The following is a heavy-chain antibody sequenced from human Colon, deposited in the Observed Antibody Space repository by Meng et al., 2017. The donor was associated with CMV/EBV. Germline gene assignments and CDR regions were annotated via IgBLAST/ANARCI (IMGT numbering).Heavy chain of an antibody. Sequence: LSCTVSGASISGGDVYWNWLRQSPGKGLEWIGYIYNTGNTFYTPSLKSRVVISLDTSTNQFSLELASATAADTAMYYCARDASAGFGDWGRG. J-gene: IGHJ4*02. CDR2: IYNTGNT. V-gene: IGHV4-30-4*08. CDR3: ARDASAGFGD. D-gene: IGHD3-10*01. CDR1: GASISGGDVY.